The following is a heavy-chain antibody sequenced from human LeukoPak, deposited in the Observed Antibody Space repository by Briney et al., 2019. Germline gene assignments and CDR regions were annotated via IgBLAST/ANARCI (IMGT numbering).Heavy chain of an antibody. CDR1: GYTFTSYG. D-gene: IGHD6-19*01. V-gene: IGHV1-18*01. CDR3: ARAVSFSGSAVTGGAH. CDR2: ISVYNGNT. Sequence: VASVKVSCKASGYTFTSYGISWVRQAPGLGLEWIGWISVYNGNTNYAHKLQGRVTMTTDTSTSTAYMELRSLQSGDTAVYYCARAVSFSGSAVTGGAHWGQGTLVTVSS. J-gene: IGHJ4*02.